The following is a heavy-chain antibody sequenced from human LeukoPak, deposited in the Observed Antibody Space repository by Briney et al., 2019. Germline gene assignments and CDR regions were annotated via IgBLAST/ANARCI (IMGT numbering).Heavy chain of an antibody. CDR2: INHSGST. V-gene: IGHV4-34*01. CDR3: ARGDRSSTSCRRMGGRRYRWFDP. D-gene: IGHD2-2*01. J-gene: IGHJ5*02. Sequence: PSETLSLTCAVYGGSFSGYYWSWIRQPPGKGLEWIGEINHSGSTNYNPSLKSRVTISVDTSKNQFSLKLSSVTAADTAVYYCARGDRSSTSCRRMGGRRYRWFDPWGQGTLVTVSS. CDR1: GGSFSGYY.